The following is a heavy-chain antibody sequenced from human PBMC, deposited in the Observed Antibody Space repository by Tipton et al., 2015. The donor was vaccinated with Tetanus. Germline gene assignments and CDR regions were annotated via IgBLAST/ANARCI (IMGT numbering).Heavy chain of an antibody. Sequence: TLSLTCTVSGGSISSGGYYWSWIRQHPGKGLEWIGDIYNSGSTYYNPSLKSRVTILVDTTKNHFSLKSKSVTAADTAVYYCARDQARGARGWNYFDYWGQGSLVTVSS. D-gene: IGHD1-26*01. V-gene: IGHV4-31*03. CDR3: ARDQARGARGWNYFDY. J-gene: IGHJ4*02. CDR1: GGSISSGGYY. CDR2: IYNSGST.